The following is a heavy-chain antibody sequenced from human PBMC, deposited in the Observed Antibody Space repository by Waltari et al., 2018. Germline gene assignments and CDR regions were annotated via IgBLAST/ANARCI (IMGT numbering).Heavy chain of an antibody. CDR3: ARGSSTAVGIDS. CDR2: MSPNDGNT. J-gene: IGHJ1*01. V-gene: IGHV1-8*03. CDR1: GFTFINYD. Sequence: QVQLVQSGPQVKKPGASVKVSCKASGFTFINYDVNWLRQSTVQRLEWMGWMSPNDGNTGYGQQFQGKVTFSRDSSTDTVYMHLSGLTSEDTAIYYCARGSSTAVGIDSWGQGTQVTVSS. D-gene: IGHD1-20*01.